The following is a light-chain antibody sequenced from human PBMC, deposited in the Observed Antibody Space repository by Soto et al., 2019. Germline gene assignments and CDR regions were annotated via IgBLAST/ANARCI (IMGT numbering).Light chain of an antibody. Sequence: EIVMTQSPATLSVSPGARAPLSGTASQSVSSNLAWYQQKPGQAPRLLIYGASTRATGIPDRFSGSGSGTEFTLTISSPQSEDFAVYYCQQYNDWPRTFGQGTKVDIK. CDR2: GAS. CDR1: QSVSSN. CDR3: QQYNDWPRT. V-gene: IGKV3D-15*01. J-gene: IGKJ1*01.